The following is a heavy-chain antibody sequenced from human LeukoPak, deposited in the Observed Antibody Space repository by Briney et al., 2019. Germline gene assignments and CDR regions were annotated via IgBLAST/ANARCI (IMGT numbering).Heavy chain of an antibody. V-gene: IGHV1-2*02. CDR3: ARSKTTVTTGWFDP. J-gene: IGHJ5*02. Sequence: GASVKVSCKASGYTFTGYYMHWVRQAPGQGLEWMGWINPNSGGTNYAQKFQGRVTMTRDTSISTAYMELSRLRSDDTAVYYCARSKTTVTTGWFDPWGQGTLVTVSS. D-gene: IGHD4-17*01. CDR2: INPNSGGT. CDR1: GYTFTGYY.